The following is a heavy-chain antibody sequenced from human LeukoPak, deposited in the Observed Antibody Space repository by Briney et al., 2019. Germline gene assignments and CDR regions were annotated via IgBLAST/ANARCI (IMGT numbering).Heavy chain of an antibody. CDR1: GGSISSYY. D-gene: IGHD6-13*01. CDR3: ARAHSSSWYMDY. J-gene: IGHJ4*02. V-gene: IGHV4-59*01. CDR2: MYYSGST. Sequence: SETLSLTCTVSGGSISSYYWSWIRQPPGKGLEWIGYMYYSGSTNYNPSLKSRVTISLDTSNNQFSLKLTSVTAADTAVYYCARAHSSSWYMDYWGQGTLVTVSS.